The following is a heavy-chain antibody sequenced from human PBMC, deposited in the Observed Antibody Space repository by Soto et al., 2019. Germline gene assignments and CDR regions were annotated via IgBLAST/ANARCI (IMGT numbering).Heavy chain of an antibody. CDR3: VRVANRYFDL. CDR2: IKQDGGEI. V-gene: IGHV3-7*01. Sequence: EVQLVESGGGLVQPGGSLRLSCAVSEFTSSNYWMSWVRQAPGKGPEWVANIKQDGGEIYYVDSVRGRFSISRDNANNSLYLQMNSLRVEDTAVYYCVRVANRYFDLWGRGTLVTVSS. J-gene: IGHJ2*01. CDR1: EFTSSNYW.